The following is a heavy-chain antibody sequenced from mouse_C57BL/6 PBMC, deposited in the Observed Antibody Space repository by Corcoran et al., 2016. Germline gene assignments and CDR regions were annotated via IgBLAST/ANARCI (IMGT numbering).Heavy chain of an antibody. CDR1: GYTFTDYY. Sequence: QVQLKQSGAELVRPGASVKLSCKASGYTFTDYYINWVKQRPGQGLEWIARIYPGSGNTYYNEKFKGKATLTAEKSSSTAYMQLSSLTSEDSAVYFCARKDYSNYCYFDYWGQGTTLTVSS. J-gene: IGHJ2*01. D-gene: IGHD2-5*01. V-gene: IGHV1-76*01. CDR2: IYPGSGNT. CDR3: ARKDYSNYCYFDY.